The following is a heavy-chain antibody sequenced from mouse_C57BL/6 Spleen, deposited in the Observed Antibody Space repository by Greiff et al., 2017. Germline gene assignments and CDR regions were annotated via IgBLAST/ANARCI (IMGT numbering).Heavy chain of an antibody. CDR2: IDPNSGGT. J-gene: IGHJ2*01. Sequence: VQLQQPGAELVKPGASVKLSCKASGYTFTSYWMHWVKQRPGRGLEWIGGIDPNSGGTKYNEKFKSKATLTVDKPSSTAYMQLSSLTSEDSAVYDCASTPYYSNFGYWGQGTTLTVAT. CDR3: ASTPYYSNFGY. D-gene: IGHD2-5*01. V-gene: IGHV1-72*01. CDR1: GYTFTSYW.